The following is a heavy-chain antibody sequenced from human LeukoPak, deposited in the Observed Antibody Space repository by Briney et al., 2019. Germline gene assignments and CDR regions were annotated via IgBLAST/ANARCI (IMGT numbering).Heavy chain of an antibody. J-gene: IGHJ4*02. CDR3: AREGDYDSSGSSLFDY. CDR1: GGSISSGGYY. CDR2: IYYSGST. V-gene: IGHV4-31*03. Sequence: PSETLSLTCTVSGGSISSGGYYWSWIRQHPGKGLEWIGYIYYSGSTYYNPSLKSRVTISVDTSKNQFPLKLSSVTAADTAVYYCAREGDYDSSGSSLFDYWGQGTLVTVSS. D-gene: IGHD3-22*01.